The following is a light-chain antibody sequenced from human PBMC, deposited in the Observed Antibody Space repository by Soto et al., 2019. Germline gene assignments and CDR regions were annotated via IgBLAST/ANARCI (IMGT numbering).Light chain of an antibody. V-gene: IGKV1-39*01. Sequence: DIQMTQSPSSLSASVGDRVTITCRASQRISTYLNWYQQKPGKAPKLLIYGASGLQSGVPSRFGGNGAGKDFTLTISSLQPEDFATYYCQQSYSSPATFGPGTKVDIK. CDR2: GAS. CDR1: QRISTY. J-gene: IGKJ3*01. CDR3: QQSYSSPAT.